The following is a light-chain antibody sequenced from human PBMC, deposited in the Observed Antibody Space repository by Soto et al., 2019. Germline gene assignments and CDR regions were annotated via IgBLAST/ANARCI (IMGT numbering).Light chain of an antibody. CDR1: SSDVGGYNY. Sequence: QSALTQPASVSGSPGQSITISCTGTSSDVGGYNYVSWYQQYPGKAPKLMIYDVSNRPSGVSNRFSGSKSGNTASLTISGLRAEDEADYYCGSYSSSDTLVFGGGTKVTVL. CDR3: GSYSSSDTLV. V-gene: IGLV2-14*01. CDR2: DVS. J-gene: IGLJ2*01.